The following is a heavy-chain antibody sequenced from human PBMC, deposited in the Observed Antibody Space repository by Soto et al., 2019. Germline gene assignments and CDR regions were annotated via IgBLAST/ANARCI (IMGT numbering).Heavy chain of an antibody. CDR2: ISSSSSYI. J-gene: IGHJ6*02. CDR3: AKNGDFWSWGMDV. CDR1: GFTFSSYS. D-gene: IGHD3-3*01. V-gene: IGHV3-21*01. Sequence: GGSLRLSCAASGFTFSSYSMNWVRQAPGKGLEWVSSISSSSSYIYYADSVKGRFTISRDNAKNSLYLQMNSLRAEDTAVYYYAKNGDFWSWGMDVWGQGTTVTVSS.